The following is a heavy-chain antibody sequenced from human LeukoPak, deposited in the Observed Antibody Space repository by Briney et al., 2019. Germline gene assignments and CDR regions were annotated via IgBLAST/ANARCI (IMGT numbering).Heavy chain of an antibody. D-gene: IGHD6-19*01. CDR1: GFSFSSRGVG. Sequence: SGPTLVNPTQTLTLTCTFSGFSFSSRGVGVGWIRQPPGKALEWLALIYWEDDQRYSPSLKRRLTITKDTPKNQVVLTMTNMDPVDTGTYYCARLHNSDWSYDYWGQGALVTVPS. V-gene: IGHV2-5*02. J-gene: IGHJ4*02. CDR2: IYWEDDQ. CDR3: ARLHNSDWSYDY.